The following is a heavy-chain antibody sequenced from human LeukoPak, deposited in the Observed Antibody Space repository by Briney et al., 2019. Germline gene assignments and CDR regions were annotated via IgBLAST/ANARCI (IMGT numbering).Heavy chain of an antibody. D-gene: IGHD1-1*01. Sequence: SETLSLTCTVSGGSISSYYWSWIRQPPGKGLEWIGYIYYNGTTNYNPSLKSRVTISVDTSKNQFSLKLSSVTAADTAVYYCARGYGRGRWFDPWGQGTLVTVSS. V-gene: IGHV4-59*12. CDR1: GGSISSYY. CDR3: ARGYGRGRWFDP. J-gene: IGHJ5*02. CDR2: IYYNGTT.